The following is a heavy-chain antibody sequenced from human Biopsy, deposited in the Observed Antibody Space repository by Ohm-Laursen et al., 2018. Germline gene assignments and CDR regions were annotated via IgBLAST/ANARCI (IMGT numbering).Heavy chain of an antibody. J-gene: IGHJ6*02. D-gene: IGHD2/OR15-2a*01. Sequence: GTLSLTCTVSGGSISSDYWSWIRQTQGKGLEWIGNIYYSGSTNYNPSLKSRVTISVDTSKNQFSLRLNSVTAADTAVYYCARATNSTGWPYYYFCGMDVWGQGTTVTVSS. CDR1: GGSISSDY. V-gene: IGHV4-59*01. CDR3: ARATNSTGWPYYYFCGMDV. CDR2: IYYSGST.